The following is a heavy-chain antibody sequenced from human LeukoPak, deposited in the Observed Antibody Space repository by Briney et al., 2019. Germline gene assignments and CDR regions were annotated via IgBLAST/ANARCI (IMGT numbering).Heavy chain of an antibody. V-gene: IGHV3-23*01. D-gene: IGHD3-3*01. J-gene: IGHJ4*02. Sequence: TGGSLRLSCAASGFTFNNHAMSWARQAPGKGLEWVSSITVNGDGTNYADAVKGRFTISRDNSKNTVYLQMNSLRAEDTAVYYCASLEGDFWSGYPSPFDYWGQGTLVTVSS. CDR2: ITVNGDGT. CDR1: GFTFNNHA. CDR3: ASLEGDFWSGYPSPFDY.